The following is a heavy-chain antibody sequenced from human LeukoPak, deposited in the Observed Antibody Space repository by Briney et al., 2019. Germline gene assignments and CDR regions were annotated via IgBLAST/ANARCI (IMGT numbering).Heavy chain of an antibody. Sequence: GGSLRLSCAASGFSFSSYWMSWVRQAPGKGLEWVANIEQDGSGKYYVDSVKGRFTISRDNAKNSLYLQMNSLRAEDTAVYYCAREGYSSPSSVFDYWGQGTLVTVSS. D-gene: IGHD6-6*01. J-gene: IGHJ4*02. V-gene: IGHV3-7*01. CDR2: IEQDGSGK. CDR3: AREGYSSPSSVFDY. CDR1: GFSFSSYW.